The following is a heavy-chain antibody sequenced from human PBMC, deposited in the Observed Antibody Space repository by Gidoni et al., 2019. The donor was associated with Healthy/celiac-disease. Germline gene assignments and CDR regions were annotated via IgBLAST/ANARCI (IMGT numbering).Heavy chain of an antibody. D-gene: IGHD5-12*01. J-gene: IGHJ4*02. CDR1: GFTCSSYA. V-gene: IGHV3-23*01. CDR3: AKDPHVDIVATTMVGYFDY. Sequence: EVQLLESGGGLVQPGGSLRLSCAASGFTCSSYARSWVRQAPGKGLEWVSAISGSGGSTYYADSVKGRFTISRDNSKNTLYLQMNSLRAEDTAVYYCAKDPHVDIVATTMVGYFDYWGQGTLVTVSS. CDR2: ISGSGGST.